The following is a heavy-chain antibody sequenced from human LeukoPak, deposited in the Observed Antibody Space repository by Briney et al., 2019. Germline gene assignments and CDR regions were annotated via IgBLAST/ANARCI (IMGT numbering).Heavy chain of an antibody. CDR3: ARGRPGSGWSFDY. V-gene: IGHV1-46*01. CDR1: GYTFTTHY. D-gene: IGHD6-19*01. J-gene: IGHJ4*02. Sequence: ASVKVSCKASGYTFTTHYMHWVRQAPGQGLEWMGIINPSGGTTNYAQKFQGRVTMTRDTSTTTLYMELSSLRSEDTAVYYYARGRPGSGWSFDYWGQGTLVTVSS. CDR2: INPSGGTT.